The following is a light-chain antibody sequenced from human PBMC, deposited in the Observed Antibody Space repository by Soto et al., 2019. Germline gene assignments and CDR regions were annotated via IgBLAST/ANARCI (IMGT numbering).Light chain of an antibody. V-gene: IGKV1-39*01. CDR3: QHTYNAPFT. CDR2: AAS. Sequence: DIQMTQAPSSLSASVGDRVTITCRASQSISRYVNWYQQKPRKAPRLLIFAASSLQGGVPSRFSGSGSGTPFTPPISSLQPEDFATYYCQHTYNAPFTFGPGTKVDIK. J-gene: IGKJ3*01. CDR1: QSISRY.